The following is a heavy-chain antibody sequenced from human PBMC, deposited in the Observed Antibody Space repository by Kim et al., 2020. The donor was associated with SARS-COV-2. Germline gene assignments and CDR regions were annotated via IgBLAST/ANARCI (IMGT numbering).Heavy chain of an antibody. Sequence: SETLSLTCTVSGGPISSGSYYWGWIRQPPGKGLEWIGNIYYSGITYYNPSLKSRVTISVDTSKNQFSLKLSSLTAADTAVYYCARDNGYDWYFDLWGRGTLVPVSS. CDR2: IYYSGIT. J-gene: IGHJ2*01. D-gene: IGHD5-18*01. CDR1: GGPISSGSYY. CDR3: ARDNGYDWYFDL. V-gene: IGHV4-39*07.